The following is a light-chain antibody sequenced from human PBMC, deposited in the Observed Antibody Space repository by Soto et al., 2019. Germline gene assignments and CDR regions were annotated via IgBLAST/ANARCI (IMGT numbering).Light chain of an antibody. Sequence: QSALTQPASVSGSPGQSITISCTGTSSDVGGYNYVSWYQQHPGKAPKLILYEVSNRPSGISNRFSGSKSGNTASLTISGLQAEDEADYYCSSYTSSSTLCVFGTGTKVTVL. CDR3: SSYTSSSTLCV. J-gene: IGLJ1*01. V-gene: IGLV2-14*01. CDR2: EVS. CDR1: SSDVGGYNY.